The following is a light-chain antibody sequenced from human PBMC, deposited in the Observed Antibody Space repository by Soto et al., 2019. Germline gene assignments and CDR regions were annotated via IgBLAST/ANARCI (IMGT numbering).Light chain of an antibody. V-gene: IGKV3-20*01. CDR3: QQHGTSPIT. CDR1: QTVIRNY. CDR2: GAS. Sequence: DIELTQSPDTLSLCPGERANLXCRASQTVIRNYLAWYQQEPGQTPRLLVYGASSRANGSPHSFSGSGSATDFTPTISRLEPEDFAAYYGQQHGTSPITFGQGTRLEIK. J-gene: IGKJ5*01.